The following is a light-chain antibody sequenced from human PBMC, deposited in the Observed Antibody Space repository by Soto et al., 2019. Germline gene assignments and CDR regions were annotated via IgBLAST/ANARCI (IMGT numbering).Light chain of an antibody. CDR3: QQYDNWPFT. J-gene: IGKJ3*01. V-gene: IGKV3-15*01. CDR2: GAS. CDR1: QSVSSK. Sequence: EVVMTQSPATLSVSPGEGATLSCRASQSVSSKLAWYQQKPGQAPRLLIYGASTRASGIPARFSGSESGTEFALTISSLQSEDFAVYYCQQYDNWPFTFGPGTKVDIK.